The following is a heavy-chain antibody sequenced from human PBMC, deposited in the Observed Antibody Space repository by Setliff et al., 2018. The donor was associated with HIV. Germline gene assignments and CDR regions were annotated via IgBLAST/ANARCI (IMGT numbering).Heavy chain of an antibody. D-gene: IGHD5-18*01. CDR1: GYSFTTHW. J-gene: IGHJ6*02. CDR2: IYPVDSDT. CDR3: ARPGYSYGSFYYSMDV. Sequence: GESLKISCKGSGYSFTTHWIGWVRQMPGKGLEWMGIIYPVDSDTKYSPSFEGQVTISADKSTSTAYLQWSSLQASDTAIYYCARPGYSYGSFYYSMDVWGQGTTVTVSS. V-gene: IGHV5-51*01.